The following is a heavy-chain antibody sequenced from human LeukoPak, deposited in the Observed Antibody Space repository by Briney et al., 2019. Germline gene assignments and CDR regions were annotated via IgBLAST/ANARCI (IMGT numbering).Heavy chain of an antibody. CDR2: IFSSGSS. CDR1: GGSISSGGYY. Sequence: SETLSLTCTVSGGSISSGGYYWSWIRQPAGKGLEWIGRIFSSGSSNYNPSLKSRVTMSVDKSKNQVSLKLSSVSAADTAVYYCARGNTAMVNNFDHWGQGTLVTVSS. CDR3: ARGNTAMVNNFDH. D-gene: IGHD5-18*01. V-gene: IGHV4-61*02. J-gene: IGHJ4*02.